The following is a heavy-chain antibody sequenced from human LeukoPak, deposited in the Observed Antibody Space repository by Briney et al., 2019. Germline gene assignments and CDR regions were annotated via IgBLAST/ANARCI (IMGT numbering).Heavy chain of an antibody. J-gene: IGHJ4*02. CDR3: ARMRPSDTAMDYYFDY. CDR1: GFTFSSYA. V-gene: IGHV3-30-3*01. CDR2: ISYDGSNK. D-gene: IGHD5-18*01. Sequence: GGSLRLSCAASGFTFSSYAMHWVRQAPGKGLGWVAVISYDGSNKYYADSVKGRFTISRDNSKNTLYLQMNSLRAEDTAVYYCARMRPSDTAMDYYFDYWGQGTLVTVSS.